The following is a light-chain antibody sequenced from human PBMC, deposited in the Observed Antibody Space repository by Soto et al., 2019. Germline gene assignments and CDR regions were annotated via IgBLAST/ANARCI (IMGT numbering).Light chain of an antibody. J-gene: IGLJ3*02. CDR2: EVN. CDR1: SSDVGGYNY. CDR3: SSFTRSSTWL. Sequence: QSVLTQPASVSESPGQSITISCTGTSSDVGGYNYVSWYQQHPGKAPKLMIYEVNNRPSGVSNRFSGSKSGNTASLTISGLQAEDEADYYCSSFTRSSTWLFGGGTQVTVL. V-gene: IGLV2-14*01.